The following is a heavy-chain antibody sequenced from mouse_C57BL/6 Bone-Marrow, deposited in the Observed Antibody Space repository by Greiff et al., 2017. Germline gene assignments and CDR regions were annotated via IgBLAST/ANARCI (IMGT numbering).Heavy chain of an antibody. CDR1: GFNIKDDY. CDR2: IDPENGDT. CDR3: TEYMVTTGYFDV. D-gene: IGHD2-2*01. Sequence: EVQLQQSGAELVRPGASVKLSCTASGFNIKDDYMHWVKQRPEQGLEWIGWIDPENGDTEYASKFQGKATITADTSSNTAYLQLSSLTSEDTAGYYCTEYMVTTGYFDVWGTGTTVTVSS. V-gene: IGHV14-4*01. J-gene: IGHJ1*03.